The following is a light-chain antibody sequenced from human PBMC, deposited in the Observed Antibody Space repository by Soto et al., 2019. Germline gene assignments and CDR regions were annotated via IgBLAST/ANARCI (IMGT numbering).Light chain of an antibody. CDR3: TSYTSSRTYT. Sequence: QSALTQPASVSGSPGQSITVSCTGTSNDVGTYNYVSWYQQHPGTAPKLMIYDVSNRPSGVSNRFSGSKSGNTASLTISGLQAEDEADYYCTSYTSSRTYTFGTGTKLTVL. J-gene: IGLJ1*01. V-gene: IGLV2-14*03. CDR2: DVS. CDR1: SNDVGTYNY.